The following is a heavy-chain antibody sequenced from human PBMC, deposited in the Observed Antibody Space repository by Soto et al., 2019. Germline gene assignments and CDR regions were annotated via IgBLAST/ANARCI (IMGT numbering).Heavy chain of an antibody. Sequence: SETLSLTCTVSGGSISSSSYYWGWIRQPPGKGLEWIGSIYYSGSTYYNPSLKSRVTISVDTSKNQFSLKLSSVTAADTAVYYCARGGGSYYYYFDYWGQGALVTVSS. J-gene: IGHJ4*02. V-gene: IGHV4-39*01. D-gene: IGHD1-26*01. CDR3: ARGGGSYYYYFDY. CDR2: IYYSGST. CDR1: GGSISSSSYY.